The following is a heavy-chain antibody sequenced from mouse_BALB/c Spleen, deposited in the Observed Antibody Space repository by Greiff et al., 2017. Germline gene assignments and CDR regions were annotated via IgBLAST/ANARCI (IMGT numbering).Heavy chain of an antibody. D-gene: IGHD2-1*01. V-gene: IGHV14-1*02. J-gene: IGHJ3*01. CDR2: IDPENGNT. CDR3: ARSGGNYEALAY. CDR1: GFSIKDYY. Sequence: VQLQQSGAELVRPGALVKLSCKASGFSIKDYYMHWVKQRPEQGLEWIGWIDPENGNTIYDPKFQGKASITADTSSNTAYLQLSSLTSEDTAVYYCARSGGNYEALAYWGQGTLVTVSA.